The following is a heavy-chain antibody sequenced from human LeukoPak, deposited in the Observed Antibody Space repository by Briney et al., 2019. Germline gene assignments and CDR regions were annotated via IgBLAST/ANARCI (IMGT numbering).Heavy chain of an antibody. Sequence: GESLKISCKGSGYSFPIYWIAWVRQMPGKGLEWMGIIYPGDSDTRYSPSFQGQITISADKSISTAYLQWSSLKASDTAMYYWARRSTVRGVPDYWGQGTLVTVSS. CDR2: IYPGDSDT. D-gene: IGHD3-10*01. CDR1: GYSFPIYW. V-gene: IGHV5-51*01. J-gene: IGHJ4*02. CDR3: ARRSTVRGVPDY.